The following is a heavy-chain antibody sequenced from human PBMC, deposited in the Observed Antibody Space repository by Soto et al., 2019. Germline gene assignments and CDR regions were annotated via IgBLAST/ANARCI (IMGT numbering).Heavy chain of an antibody. Sequence: QVQLVQSGAEEKKPGASVKVSCKASGYTFTGYAMPWVRQAPGQRLEWMGWINAGNGNTKYSQKFQGRVTITRDTSASTADMELSSLRSEDTAVYYCARSVAVPADFDYWGQGTLFTVSS. CDR3: ARSVAVPADFDY. CDR2: INAGNGNT. V-gene: IGHV1-3*05. CDR1: GYTFTGYA. D-gene: IGHD6-19*01. J-gene: IGHJ4*02.